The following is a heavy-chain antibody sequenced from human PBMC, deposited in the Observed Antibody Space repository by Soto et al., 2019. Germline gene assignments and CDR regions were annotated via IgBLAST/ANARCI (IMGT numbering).Heavy chain of an antibody. D-gene: IGHD6-13*01. CDR1: GGSIRSYY. CDR3: ARGGIAAAAPPDY. V-gene: IGHV4-59*08. CDR2: IHYSGNT. Sequence: SETLSLTCTVSGGSIRSYYWSWIRQPPGKGLEWIGYIHYSGNTNYNPSLKSRVTISVDTSKNQFSLKLSSVTAADTAVYYCARGGIAAAAPPDYWGQGTLVTVSS. J-gene: IGHJ4*02.